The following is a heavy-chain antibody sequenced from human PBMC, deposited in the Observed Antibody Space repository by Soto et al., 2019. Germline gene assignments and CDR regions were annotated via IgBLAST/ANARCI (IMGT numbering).Heavy chain of an antibody. CDR1: GGTFSSYA. D-gene: IGHD6-13*01. V-gene: IGHV1-69*13. J-gene: IGHJ6*02. CDR3: ASGGGGSFVIAAAGPYYYYGMDV. Sequence: SVKVSCKASGGTFSSYAISWVRQAPGQGLEWMGGIIPIFGTANYAQKFQGRVTITADESTSTAYMELSSLRSEDTAVYYCASGGGGSFVIAAAGPYYYYGMDVWGQGTTVTVSS. CDR2: IIPIFGTA.